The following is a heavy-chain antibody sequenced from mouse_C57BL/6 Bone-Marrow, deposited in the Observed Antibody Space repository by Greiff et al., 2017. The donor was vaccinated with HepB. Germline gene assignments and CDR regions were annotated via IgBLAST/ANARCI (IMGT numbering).Heavy chain of an antibody. CDR2: IWRGGST. J-gene: IGHJ1*03. Sequence: QVQLQQSGPGLVQPSQSLSITCTVSGFSLTSYGVHWVRQSPGKGLEWLGVIWRGGSTDYNAAFMSRLSITKDNSKSQVFFKMNSLQADDTAIYYCAKKGNWDEATYFDVWGTGTTVTVSS. V-gene: IGHV2-5*01. D-gene: IGHD4-1*01. CDR3: AKKGNWDEATYFDV. CDR1: GFSLTSYG.